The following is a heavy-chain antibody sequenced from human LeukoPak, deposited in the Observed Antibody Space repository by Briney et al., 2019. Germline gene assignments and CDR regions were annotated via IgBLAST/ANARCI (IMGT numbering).Heavy chain of an antibody. J-gene: IGHJ5*02. CDR1: GFTFSSYA. CDR3: AKAPWYYDFWSGYLPRGRVA. Sequence: GGSLRLSCAASGFTFSSYAMSWVRQAPGKGLEWVSAISGSGGSTYYADSVKGRFTISRDNSKNTLYLQMNSLRAEDTAVYYCAKAPWYYDFWSGYLPRGRVAWGQGTLVTVSS. D-gene: IGHD3-3*01. CDR2: ISGSGGST. V-gene: IGHV3-23*01.